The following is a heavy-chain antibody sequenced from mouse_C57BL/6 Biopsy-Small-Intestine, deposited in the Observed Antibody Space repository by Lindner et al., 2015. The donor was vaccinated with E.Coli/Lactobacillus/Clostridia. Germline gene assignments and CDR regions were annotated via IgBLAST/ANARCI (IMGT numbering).Heavy chain of an antibody. CDR3: ARGTRGDY. J-gene: IGHJ2*01. V-gene: IGHV1-82*01. CDR1: GYAFSSSW. CDR2: IYPGDGDT. Sequence: VQLQESGPELVKPGASVKISCKASGYAFSSSWVNWVKQRPGKGLEWIGRIYPGDGDTTYNGKFKDRATLTADKSSSTAYMQLSSLTSEDSAVYFCARGTRGDYWGQGTTLTVSS.